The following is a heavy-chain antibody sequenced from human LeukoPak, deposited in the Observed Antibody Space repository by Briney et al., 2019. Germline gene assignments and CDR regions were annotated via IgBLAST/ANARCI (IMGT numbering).Heavy chain of an antibody. CDR1: GFTFSSYG. J-gene: IGHJ4*02. CDR3: AKDLHNYYDILTGSIFDY. D-gene: IGHD3-9*01. V-gene: IGHV3-30*18. Sequence: GGSLRLSCAASGFTFSSYGMHWVRQAPGKGLEWVAVISYDGSNKYYADSVKGRFTISRDNSKNTLYLQMNSLRAEDTAVYYCAKDLHNYYDILTGSIFDYWGQGTLVTVSS. CDR2: ISYDGSNK.